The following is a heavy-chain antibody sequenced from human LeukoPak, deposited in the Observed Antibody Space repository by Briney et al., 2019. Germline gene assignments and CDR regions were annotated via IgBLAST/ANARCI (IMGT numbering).Heavy chain of an antibody. CDR3: ARKIPGTSFFEY. V-gene: IGHV3-48*03. CDR1: GFTFSSYA. Sequence: PGGSLRLSCAASGFTFSSYAMSWVRQAPGKGLEWVSYISGSGDTVYVDSVKGRFTISRDNARNSLYLQMNSLRAEDTAVYYCARKIPGTSFFEYWGQGTLVTVSP. CDR2: ISGSGDTV. D-gene: IGHD1-7*01. J-gene: IGHJ4*02.